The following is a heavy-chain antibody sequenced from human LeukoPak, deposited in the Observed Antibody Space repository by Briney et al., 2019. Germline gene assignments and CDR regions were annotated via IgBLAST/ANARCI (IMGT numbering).Heavy chain of an antibody. J-gene: IGHJ4*02. CDR3: AKDIHDSSGYSPCY. Sequence: PSETLSLTCAVSGDSIRNYYWSWIRQPPGKGLEWIGFIYKGGSPNYNPSLKSRVTISVDTSKNQFSLNLRSVTAADTAVYYCAKDIHDSSGYSPCYWGQGTLVTVSS. V-gene: IGHV4-59*01. D-gene: IGHD3-22*01. CDR1: GDSIRNYY. CDR2: IYKGGSP.